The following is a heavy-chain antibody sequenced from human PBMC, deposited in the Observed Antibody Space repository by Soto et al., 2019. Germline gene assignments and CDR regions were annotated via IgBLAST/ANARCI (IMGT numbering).Heavy chain of an antibody. D-gene: IGHD2-21*02. V-gene: IGHV4-59*01. J-gene: IGHJ6*02. CDR3: ARDLWGYCGTDCYPLDV. Sequence: PSETLCLTSTVSGGSISRYDGSWIRQQPGKGLEWIGYMYNTGSTVYNPPFKSRVTISVDTSKNQFSLKLNSVTAADTAVYYCARDLWGYCGTDCYPLDVWGQGTTVTVSS. CDR2: MYNTGST. CDR1: GGSISRYD.